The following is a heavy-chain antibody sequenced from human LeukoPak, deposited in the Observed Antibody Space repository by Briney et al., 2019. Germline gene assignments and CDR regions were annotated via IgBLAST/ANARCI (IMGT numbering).Heavy chain of an antibody. V-gene: IGHV3-48*01. Sequence: GGSLRLSCAVSGFTLSNYCMNWVRQAPGKGLEWISYISGSGFTIHYADSVKGRFTISRDNAKNSLYLQTNSLRAEDTAVYYCARGVPKTSYYYYYMDVWGKGTTVTVSS. J-gene: IGHJ6*03. CDR2: ISGSGFTI. CDR1: GFTLSNYC. CDR3: ARGVPKTSYYYYYMDV. D-gene: IGHD4-11*01.